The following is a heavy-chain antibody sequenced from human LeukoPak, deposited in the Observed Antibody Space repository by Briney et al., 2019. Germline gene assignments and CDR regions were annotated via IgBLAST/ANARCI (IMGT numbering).Heavy chain of an antibody. D-gene: IGHD2-2*01. Sequence: ASETLSLTCAVYGGSFSGYYWSWIRQPPGKGLEWIGSIYYTGTTYYNPSLKSRVTISVDTSKNQFSLKLSSVTAADTAVYYCARHPLGYCSITSCPSDYGMDVWGQGTTVTVSS. V-gene: IGHV4-34*01. J-gene: IGHJ6*02. CDR3: ARHPLGYCSITSCPSDYGMDV. CDR2: IYYTGTT. CDR1: GGSFSGYY.